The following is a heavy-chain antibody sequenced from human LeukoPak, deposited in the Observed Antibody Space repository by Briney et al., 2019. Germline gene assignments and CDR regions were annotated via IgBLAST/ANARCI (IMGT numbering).Heavy chain of an antibody. D-gene: IGHD3-22*01. CDR2: IFYSGNT. J-gene: IGHJ4*02. CDR3: ARALYYSNGYSFFDY. CDR1: GGSISSRDHY. Sequence: SETLSLTCSVSGGSISSRDHYWSWIRQHPGKGLEWIGYIFYSGNTHYNPSLKSRGTISVDPSKNQFSLKLSSVTAADTAVYYCARALYYSNGYSFFDYWGQGTLVTVSS. V-gene: IGHV4-31*03.